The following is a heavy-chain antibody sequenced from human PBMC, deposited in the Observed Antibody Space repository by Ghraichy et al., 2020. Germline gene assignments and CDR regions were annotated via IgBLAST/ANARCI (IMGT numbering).Heavy chain of an antibody. CDR2: ISFSGRT. J-gene: IGHJ4*02. V-gene: IGHV3-23*01. D-gene: IGHD2-21*01. Sequence: GGSLRLSCAASGFTFSRNAMNWVRQAPGKGLEWVSGISFSGRTYYADSVKGRFTISRDNSRNTLYLQMNSLRAEDTAVYYCTKGCGADCYSIDDWGQGTLVTVSS. CDR1: GFTFSRNA. CDR3: TKGCGADCYSIDD.